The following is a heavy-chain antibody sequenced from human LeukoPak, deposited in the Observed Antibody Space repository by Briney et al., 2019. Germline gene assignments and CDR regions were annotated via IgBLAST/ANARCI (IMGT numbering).Heavy chain of an antibody. V-gene: IGHV5-10-1*04. J-gene: IGHJ4*02. D-gene: IGHD5-24*01. CDR1: GHSFTNYW. CDR2: IDPSDSST. CDR3: ARRGRDGYHFYY. Sequence: PGESLSISCKGSGHSFTNYWITWVRQMPGKGLEWMGRIDPSDSSTNYSPSFQGQVTISADKSISTAYLQWSSLNASDTAMYYCARRGRDGYHFYYWGQGTLVTVSS.